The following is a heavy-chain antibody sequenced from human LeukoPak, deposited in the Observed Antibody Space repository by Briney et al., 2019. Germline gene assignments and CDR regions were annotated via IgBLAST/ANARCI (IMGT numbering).Heavy chain of an antibody. D-gene: IGHD2-2*01. Sequence: GGSLRLSCAASGFAFSTYGIHWVRQAPGKGLEWVAVLSFDGSSEYYADSVKGRFTVSRDNSKNTLYLQMNSLRAEDTAVYYCAKDPQFREYQLPTYFDYWGQGTLVTVSS. CDR3: AKDPQFREYQLPTYFDY. CDR1: GFAFSTYG. V-gene: IGHV3-30*18. J-gene: IGHJ4*02. CDR2: LSFDGSSE.